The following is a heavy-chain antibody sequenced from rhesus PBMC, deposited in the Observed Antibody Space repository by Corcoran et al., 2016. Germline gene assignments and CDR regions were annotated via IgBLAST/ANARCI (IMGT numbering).Heavy chain of an antibody. CDR2: IYGSSGST. Sequence: QVQLQESGPGLVKPSETLSLTCAVSGYSISSNYWSWIRQPPGKGLEWIGYIYGSSGSTYYTPSLKSRVTISPDTSKNQFSLKLSSVTAADTAVYYCARDSVQFYFDYWGQGVLVTVSS. CDR3: ARDSVQFYFDY. CDR1: GYSISSNY. D-gene: IGHD5-24*01. V-gene: IGHV4-147*01. J-gene: IGHJ4*01.